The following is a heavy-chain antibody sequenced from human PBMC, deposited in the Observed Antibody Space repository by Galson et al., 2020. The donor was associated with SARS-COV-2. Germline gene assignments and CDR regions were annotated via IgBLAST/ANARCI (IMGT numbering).Heavy chain of an antibody. CDR3: AKGAYDFWSGYYPYYYYGMDV. J-gene: IGHJ6*02. D-gene: IGHD3-3*01. CDR2: ISGSGGST. CDR1: GFTFSSYA. V-gene: IGHV3-23*01. Sequence: GESLKISCAASGFTFSSYAMSWVRQAPGKGLEWVSAISGSGGSTYYADSVKGRFTISRDNSKNTLYLQMNSLRAEDTAVYYCAKGAYDFWSGYYPYYYYGMDVWGQGTTVTVSS.